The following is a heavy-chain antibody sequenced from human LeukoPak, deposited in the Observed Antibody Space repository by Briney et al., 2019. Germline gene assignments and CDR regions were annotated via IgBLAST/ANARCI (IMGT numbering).Heavy chain of an antibody. Sequence: ETLSLTCTDNGGSFSSYYYSWVRHPPGKGLEWVANVKQDGSETYFVDSVKGRFTISRDNAKNSLYLQMNSLRAEDTAVYYCARLTGTTGFDCWGQGTLVTVSS. CDR3: ARLTGTTGFDC. CDR1: GGSFSSYY. D-gene: IGHD1-1*01. J-gene: IGHJ4*02. CDR2: VKQDGSET. V-gene: IGHV3-7*01.